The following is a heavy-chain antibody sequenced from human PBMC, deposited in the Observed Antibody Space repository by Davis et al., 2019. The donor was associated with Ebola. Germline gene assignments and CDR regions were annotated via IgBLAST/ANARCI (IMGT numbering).Heavy chain of an antibody. CDR2: VEHHGRT. CDR1: GTSISPYY. V-gene: IGHV4-59*01. J-gene: IGHJ4*02. Sequence: PSETLSLTCSASGTSISPYYWSWIRQTPGKGLDWIGYVEHHGRTEYIPSFNSRVTISVDTSKSQFSLKLTSVTNADTAVYYCARGVFGAFFDSWGQGALVTVSS. CDR3: ARGVFGAFFDS. D-gene: IGHD3-10*01.